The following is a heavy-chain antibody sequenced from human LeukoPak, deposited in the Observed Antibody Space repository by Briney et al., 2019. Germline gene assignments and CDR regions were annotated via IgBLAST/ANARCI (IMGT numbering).Heavy chain of an antibody. D-gene: IGHD6-19*01. J-gene: IGHJ6*02. V-gene: IGHV4-39*07. CDR2: IYYSGST. CDR3: ARSADSSGWIYYYYYGMDV. CDR1: GGSISSSYYY. Sequence: SETLSLTCTVSGGSISSSYYYWGWIRQPPGKGLEWIGSIYYSGSTNYNPSLKSRVTISVDTSKNQFSLKLSSVTAADTAVYYCARSADSSGWIYYYYYGMDVWGQGTTVTVSS.